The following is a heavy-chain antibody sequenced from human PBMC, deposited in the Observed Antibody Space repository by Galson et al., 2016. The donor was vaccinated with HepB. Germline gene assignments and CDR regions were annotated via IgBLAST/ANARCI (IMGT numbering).Heavy chain of an antibody. CDR3: ARVPYSSSWYERWFDP. Sequence: CAISGDSVSSNSAAWNWIRQSPSRGLEWLGRTKYRSKWYNDYAASVKGRITISPDTSRNQFSLQLNSVTPEDTAVYYCARVPYSSSWYERWFDPWGQGTLVIVSS. V-gene: IGHV6-1*01. CDR1: GDSVSSNSAA. J-gene: IGHJ5*02. D-gene: IGHD6-13*01. CDR2: TKYRSKWYN.